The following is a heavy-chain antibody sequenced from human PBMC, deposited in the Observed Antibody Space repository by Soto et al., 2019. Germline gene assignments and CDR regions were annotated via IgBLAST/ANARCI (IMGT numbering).Heavy chain of an antibody. CDR3: ARSWVTGKGGLDV. CDR2: ISGYTGNT. D-gene: IGHD3-16*01. CDR1: GYTFTSYG. V-gene: IGHV1-18*01. J-gene: IGHJ6*02. Sequence: ASVKVSCKASGYTFTSYGFSWVRQAPGQGLEWMGWISGYTGNTKYAQKVQDRVTMTTDTSTGTAYLEVRSLISDDTAVYYCARSWVTGKGGLDVWGQGTTVTVSS.